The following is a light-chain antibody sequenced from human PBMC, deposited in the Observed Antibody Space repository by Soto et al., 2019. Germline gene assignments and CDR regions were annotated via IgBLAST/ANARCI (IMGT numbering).Light chain of an antibody. J-gene: IGKJ5*01. CDR2: DAS. CDR3: QQRSNWPVT. Sequence: EIVLTQSPATLSLSPGDRATLSCRASQSVSSYLAWYQQNPGQAPMLLIYDASNRASGIPARFSGSWSGTDFTLTISSLEPEDFAVYYCQQRSNWPVTFGQGTRLEIK. CDR1: QSVSSY. V-gene: IGKV3-11*01.